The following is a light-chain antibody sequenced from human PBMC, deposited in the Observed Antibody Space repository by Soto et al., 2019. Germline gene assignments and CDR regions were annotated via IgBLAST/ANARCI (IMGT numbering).Light chain of an antibody. CDR1: STDVGGYNF. V-gene: IGLV2-14*01. CDR3: CSYVSSKTYV. CDR2: EVR. J-gene: IGLJ1*01. Sequence: QSVLTQPASVSGSPGQSITISCNGTSTDVGGYNFVSWYQQHPGKAPKLIIYEVRNRPSGVSNRFSGSKSDNTASLTISGLQAEDEADYYCCSYVSSKTYVFGTGTKLTVL.